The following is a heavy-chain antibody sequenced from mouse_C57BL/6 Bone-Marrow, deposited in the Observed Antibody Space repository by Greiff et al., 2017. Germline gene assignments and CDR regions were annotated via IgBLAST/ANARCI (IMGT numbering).Heavy chain of an antibody. CDR1: GFNITDYY. CDR3: TTCYSFDY. CDR2: IDPADGDT. Sequence: VQLKQSGAELVRPGASVKLSCTASGFNITDYYMHWVKQRPEQGLEWIGKIDPADGDTEYAPKFQGKATMTADTSSNTAYLQLSSLTSEDTAVYYCTTCYSFDYWGQGTTLTVSS. J-gene: IGHJ2*01. V-gene: IGHV14-1*01.